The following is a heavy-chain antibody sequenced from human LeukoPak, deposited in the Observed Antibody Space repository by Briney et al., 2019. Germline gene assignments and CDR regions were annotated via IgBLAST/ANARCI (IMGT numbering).Heavy chain of an antibody. CDR2: IIYSGGTT. J-gene: IGHJ4*02. D-gene: IGHD6-19*01. V-gene: IGHV3-23*01. CDR3: AKDQRSIAVAGYFDY. CDR1: GFTSSSYA. Sequence: GGSLRLSCAASGFTSSSYAMTWVRQAPGEGLEWVSSIIYSGGTTYYADSVKGRFTVSRDNSKNTLYLQMNSLRAEDTAIYYCAKDQRSIAVAGYFDYWGQGTLVTVSS.